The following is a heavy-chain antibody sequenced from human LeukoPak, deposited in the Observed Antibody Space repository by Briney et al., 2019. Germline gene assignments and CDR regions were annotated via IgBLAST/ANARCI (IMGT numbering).Heavy chain of an antibody. D-gene: IGHD1-7*01. CDR3: ASGKGGNYAEAFHI. CDR2: LNPNSGGT. CDR1: GYTFIGYF. J-gene: IGHJ3*02. Sequence: GASVKVTCKASGYTFIGYFIHWVRQAPGQGLEWLGWLNPNSGGTNSAQNFQGRVTMTRDTAMTRDTSITTVYMGLTRLRSDDTAVYYCASGKGGNYAEAFHIWGQGTMVTVSS. V-gene: IGHV1-2*02.